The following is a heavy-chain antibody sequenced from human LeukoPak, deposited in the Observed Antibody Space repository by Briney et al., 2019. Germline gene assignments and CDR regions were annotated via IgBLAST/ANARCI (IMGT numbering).Heavy chain of an antibody. CDR3: AKDRRTDFDY. CDR2: ISYDGSNK. Sequence: GGSLRLSCAASGFTFSSYGMHWVRQAPGKGLEWVAVISYDGSNKYYADSVKGRFTISRDNSKNTLYLQMNSLRAEDTAVYYCAKDRRTDFDYWSQGTLVTVSS. J-gene: IGHJ4*02. D-gene: IGHD1-14*01. CDR1: GFTFSSYG. V-gene: IGHV3-30*18.